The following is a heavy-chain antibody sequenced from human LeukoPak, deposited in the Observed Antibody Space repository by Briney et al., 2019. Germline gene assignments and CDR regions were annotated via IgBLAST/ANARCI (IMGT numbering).Heavy chain of an antibody. D-gene: IGHD6-13*01. Sequence: SLRLSCASCVFTFSIYSMNWVRQAPGKGLEGVSSISSSSSYIYYADSVKGRFTIYRDNAKHSLYLHMNSLRAEDTAVYYCARGGSGQGIAATSTEYWGQGDPVTVSS. J-gene: IGHJ4*02. CDR2: ISSSSSYI. CDR1: VFTFSIYS. V-gene: IGHV3-21*01. CDR3: ARGGSGQGIAATSTEY.